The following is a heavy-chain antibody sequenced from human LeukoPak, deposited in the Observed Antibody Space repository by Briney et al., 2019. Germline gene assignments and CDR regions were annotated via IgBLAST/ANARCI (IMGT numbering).Heavy chain of an antibody. V-gene: IGHV3-30*02. D-gene: IGHD3-10*01. J-gene: IGHJ4*02. CDR3: AKDRSASGSSGGFDY. CDR2: IRYDGSNT. Sequence: AGGSLRLSCAASGFSFSDYDIHWVRLAPGKGLEWVTFIRYDGSNTYADSVKGRFTISRDNSKDTLFLRMNSLRAEDTARYYCAKDRSASGSSGGFDYWGQGTLVTVSS. CDR1: GFSFSDYD.